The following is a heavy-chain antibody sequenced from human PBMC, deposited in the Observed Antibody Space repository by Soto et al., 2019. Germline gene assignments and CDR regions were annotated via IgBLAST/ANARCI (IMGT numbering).Heavy chain of an antibody. CDR1: GFTFSSYA. CDR2: ISGSGGST. Sequence: EVQLLESGGGLVQPGGSLRLSCAASGFTFSSYAMSWVRQAPGKGLEWVSGISGSGGSTYYADSVKGRFTISRDNSKHTLYQQMNSLRAEDTAVYYCSKDCGDLDWYFDLWGRGTLVTVSS. CDR3: SKDCGDLDWYFDL. D-gene: IGHD4-17*01. V-gene: IGHV3-23*01. J-gene: IGHJ2*01.